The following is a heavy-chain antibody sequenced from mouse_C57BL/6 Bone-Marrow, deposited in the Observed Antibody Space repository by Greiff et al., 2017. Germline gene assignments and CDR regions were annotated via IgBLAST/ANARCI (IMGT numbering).Heavy chain of an antibody. Sequence: VKLQESGPGLVAPSQSLSITCTVPGFSLPSYALSWVRQPPGKGLEWLGVIWTGGGTNYTSALKSRLSISKDNSKSPVFLKMNSLLTDDTARYYCAKSYYGPGYYFDYWGQGTTLTVSS. CDR3: AKSYYGPGYYFDY. CDR2: IWTGGGT. J-gene: IGHJ2*01. CDR1: GFSLPSYA. V-gene: IGHV2-9-1*01. D-gene: IGHD1-2*01.